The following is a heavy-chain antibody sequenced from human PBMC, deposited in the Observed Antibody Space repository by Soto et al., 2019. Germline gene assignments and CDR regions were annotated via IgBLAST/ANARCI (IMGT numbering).Heavy chain of an antibody. D-gene: IGHD3-3*01. CDR3: ARVYDFWSGYQTPFVY. CDR2: ISVNNGNT. CDR1: GGTFSSYA. V-gene: IGHV1-18*03. Sequence: GASVKVSCKASGGTFSSYAISWVRQAPGQGLEWMGWISVNNGNTNYAQKFQGRVTMTTDTSTATAYMELRSLRSDDMAVYYCARVYDFWSGYQTPFVYWGQGTLVTVSS. J-gene: IGHJ4*02.